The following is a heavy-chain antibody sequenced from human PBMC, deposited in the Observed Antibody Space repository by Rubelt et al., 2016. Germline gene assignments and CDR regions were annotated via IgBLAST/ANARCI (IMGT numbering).Heavy chain of an antibody. CDR1: GFIFNKYW. J-gene: IGHJ6*02. D-gene: IGHD1-1*01. CDR2: INTEGSIT. V-gene: IGHV3-74*02. CDR3: ASGRGPDYYYYGMDV. Sequence: EEQLVESGGGLIQPGGSLRLSCTASGFIFNKYWMHWVRQVPGEGLMWVSRINTEGSITNYADSVKGRFTISRDNSKNTLYLQMNGLRAEDTAVYYCASGRGPDYYYYGMDVWGQGTTVTVSS.